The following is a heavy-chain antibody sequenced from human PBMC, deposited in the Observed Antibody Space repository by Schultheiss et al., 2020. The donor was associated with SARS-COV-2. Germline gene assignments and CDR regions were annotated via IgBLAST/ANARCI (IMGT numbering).Heavy chain of an antibody. D-gene: IGHD6-6*01. V-gene: IGHV4-59*08. CDR3: ARTGTGSARPGYYYYYYGMDV. Sequence: SETLSLTCVVYGGSFSSSYWSWIRQPPGKGLEWIGYISYSGSTNYNPSLKSRVTISVDTSKNQFSLKLSSVTAADTAVYHCARTGTGSARPGYYYYYYGMDVWGQGTTVTVSS. CDR1: GGSFSSSY. CDR2: ISYSGST. J-gene: IGHJ6*02.